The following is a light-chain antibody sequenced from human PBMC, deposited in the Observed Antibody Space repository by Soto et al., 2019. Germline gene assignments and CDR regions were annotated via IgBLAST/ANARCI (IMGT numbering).Light chain of an antibody. Sequence: QSALTQPPSASGSPGQSVTISCTGSSSDIGGYYSVSWYQQHPGKAPKLIIYEDNKRPSGVPYRFSASKSGNTASLTVSGLQAEDEADYYCNSYGGNDGGAFGGGTKVTVL. CDR1: SSDIGGYYS. CDR2: EDN. CDR3: NSYGGNDGGA. J-gene: IGLJ3*02. V-gene: IGLV2-8*01.